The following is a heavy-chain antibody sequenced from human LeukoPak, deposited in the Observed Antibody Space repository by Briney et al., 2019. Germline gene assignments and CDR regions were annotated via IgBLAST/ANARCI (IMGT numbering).Heavy chain of an antibody. Sequence: SQTLSLTCTVSAGSISSGEYYWSWIRQPPGKGLEWIGYIYYSGRTYYNPSLKSRLAITVDTSKNQFSLKLNSVTAADTAVYYCDRYYDFLSYMDVWGKGATVTVSS. J-gene: IGHJ6*03. CDR3: DRYYDFLSYMDV. CDR2: IYYSGRT. CDR1: AGSISSGEYY. D-gene: IGHD3-3*01. V-gene: IGHV4-30-4*08.